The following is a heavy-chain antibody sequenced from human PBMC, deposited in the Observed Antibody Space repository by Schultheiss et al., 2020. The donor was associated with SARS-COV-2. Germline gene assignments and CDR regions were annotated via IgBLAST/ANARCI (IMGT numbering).Heavy chain of an antibody. CDR2: IYYSGST. CDR3: AKFPASCSSTSCNVFDY. Sequence: SETLSLTCAVYGGSFSGYYWGWIRQPPGKGLEWIGSIYYSGSTNYNPSLKSRVTISVDTSKNQFSLKLSSVTAEDTAVYYCAKFPASCSSTSCNVFDYWGQGTLVTVSS. D-gene: IGHD2-2*01. V-gene: IGHV4-34*01. CDR1: GGSFSGYY. J-gene: IGHJ4*02.